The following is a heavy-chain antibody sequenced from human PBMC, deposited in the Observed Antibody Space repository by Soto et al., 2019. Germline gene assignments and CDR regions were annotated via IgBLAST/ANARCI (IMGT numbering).Heavy chain of an antibody. CDR2: LSVYNGNT. CDR3: ARGRPHDY. CDR1: GYTFTNYG. J-gene: IGHJ4*02. Sequence: GASVKVSCKVSGYTFTNYGISWVRQAPGQGLEWVGWLSVYNGNTNYAQKFQGRVTVTTDTSTSTAYMELRSLISDDTAVYYCARGRPHDYWGQGTLVTVSS. V-gene: IGHV1-18*01.